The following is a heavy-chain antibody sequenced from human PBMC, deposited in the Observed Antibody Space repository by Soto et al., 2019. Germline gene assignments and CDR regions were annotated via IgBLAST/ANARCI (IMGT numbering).Heavy chain of an antibody. V-gene: IGHV1-58*01. CDR2: IVVGSGNT. J-gene: IGHJ6*02. D-gene: IGHD5-18*01. CDR3: SRVSRYFRVYYYGMDV. CDR1: GFTFTSSA. Sequence: SVKVSCKASGFTFTSSAVQWVRQARGQRLEWIGWIVVGSGNTNYAQKFQERVTITRDMSTSTAYMELSSLKTEDTAVYYCSRVSRYFRVYYYGMDVWGQGTTVTVSS.